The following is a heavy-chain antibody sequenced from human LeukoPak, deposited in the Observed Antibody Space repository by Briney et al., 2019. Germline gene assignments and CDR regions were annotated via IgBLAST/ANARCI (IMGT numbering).Heavy chain of an antibody. V-gene: IGHV4-4*02. CDR2: IYHSGST. CDR1: GGSINSSNW. D-gene: IGHD1-26*01. Sequence: SGTLSLTCAVSGGSINSSNWWSWVRQPPGKGLKWIGEIYHSGSTKCNPSLKSRVTISVDKSKNQFSLKLNSVTAADTAVYYCAREVGRGLFDYWGQGTLVTVSS. J-gene: IGHJ4*02. CDR3: AREVGRGLFDY.